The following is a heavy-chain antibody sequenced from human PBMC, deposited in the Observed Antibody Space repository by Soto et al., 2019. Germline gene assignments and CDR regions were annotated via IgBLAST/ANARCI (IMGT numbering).Heavy chain of an antibody. V-gene: IGHV1-69*08. D-gene: IGHD2-2*01. CDR3: AREDRDRGTGLVPAAIDGMDV. Sequence: QVPLVQSGAEVKKPGSSVKVSCKASGGTFSRYSITWVRQAPGHGLEWIGRIIPIFGIASYAQKFQGRVTITADESTSTAFMELSRLRSDDTAVYYFAREDRDRGTGLVPAAIDGMDVWGQGTTVTVSS. CDR1: GGTFSRYS. CDR2: IIPIFGIA. J-gene: IGHJ6*02.